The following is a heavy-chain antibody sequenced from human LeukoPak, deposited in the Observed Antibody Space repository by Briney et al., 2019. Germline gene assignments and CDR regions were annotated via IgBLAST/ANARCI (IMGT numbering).Heavy chain of an antibody. J-gene: IGHJ4*02. D-gene: IGHD4-17*01. CDR2: INPSSGST. CDR3: STDTYGEPLDY. V-gene: IGHV1-46*01. CDR1: GYTFTRYY. Sequence: ASVKVSCKAFGYTFTRYYMHWVRQAPGQGLEWMGVINPSSGSTSYAQTFQGRVTMTTDTSTSTVYMELSSLRSEDTAVYYCSTDTYGEPLDYWGQGTLVTVSS.